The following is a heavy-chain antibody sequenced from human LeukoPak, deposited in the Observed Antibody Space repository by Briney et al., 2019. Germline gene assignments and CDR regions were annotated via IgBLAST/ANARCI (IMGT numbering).Heavy chain of an antibody. Sequence: GGSLRLSCAASGFTFSSYGMHWVRQAPGKGLEWVAVISYDGRNKYYADSVKGRFIISRDNSKNTQYMQMNSLRAEDTGVYYCAKVGDVSRTYIHYYGMDVWGQGTTVTVSS. CDR3: AKVGDVSRTYIHYYGMDV. V-gene: IGHV3-30*18. CDR1: GFTFSSYG. CDR2: ISYDGRNK. D-gene: IGHD5-24*01. J-gene: IGHJ6*02.